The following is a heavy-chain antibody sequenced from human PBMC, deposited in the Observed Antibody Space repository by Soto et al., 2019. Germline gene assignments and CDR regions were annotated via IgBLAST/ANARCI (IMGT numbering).Heavy chain of an antibody. CDR3: ARDYYGSGSYYSGYFYGMDV. CDR2: ISGYNGNT. CDR1: GYTFTSYG. V-gene: IGHV1-18*04. Sequence: QAQLVQSGAEVKKPGASVKVSCKASGYTFTSYGINWVRQAPVQGLEWMGWISGYNGNTKDAQKFQGRVTMTTDTSTRTAYMELRSLRSNDTAVYYCARDYYGSGSYYSGYFYGMDVWGQGTTVTVSS. J-gene: IGHJ6*01. D-gene: IGHD3-10*01.